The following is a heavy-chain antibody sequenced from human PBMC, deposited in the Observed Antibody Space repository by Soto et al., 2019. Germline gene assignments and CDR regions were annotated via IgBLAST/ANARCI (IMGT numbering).Heavy chain of an antibody. CDR2: ISVSADRT. CDR1: GVPLNSYE. V-gene: IGHV3-23*01. CDR3: ARVKRGPLGIFDF. Sequence: PRRSLRRSGEGSGVPLNSYEMGCVRPTPGKRLEGASSISVSADRTDYADAVKGRFTISRDNSKNTLFLQLNSLRAEDTALYYSARVKRGPLGIFDFWGQGTPVTVSS. D-gene: IGHD1-1*01. J-gene: IGHJ4*02.